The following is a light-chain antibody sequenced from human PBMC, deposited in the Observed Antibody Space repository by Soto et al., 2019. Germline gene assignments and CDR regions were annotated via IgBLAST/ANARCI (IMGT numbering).Light chain of an antibody. Sequence: IVMTQSPATLSVSPGEIATLSVRASQRLVVNLAWFQHKPGQAPRLLLYEASTRATGVPARFSGSGSRTDFTLTISGLQSEDAAIYYCQQYQTWPRTFGQGTKVDNK. J-gene: IGKJ1*01. V-gene: IGKV3-15*01. CDR3: QQYQTWPRT. CDR2: EAS. CDR1: QRLVVN.